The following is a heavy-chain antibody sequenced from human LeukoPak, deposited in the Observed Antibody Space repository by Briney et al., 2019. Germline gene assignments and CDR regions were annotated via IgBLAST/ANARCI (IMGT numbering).Heavy chain of an antibody. J-gene: IGHJ4*02. CDR2: IYTSGST. D-gene: IGHD3-3*01. Sequence: SETLSLTCTDSGGSISSYYWSWIRQPAGKGLEWIGRIYTSGSTNYNPPLKSRVTMSVDTSKNQFSLKLSSVTAADTAVYYCARGNVWSGPFDYWGQGTLVTVSS. CDR3: ARGNVWSGPFDY. CDR1: GGSISSYY. V-gene: IGHV4-4*07.